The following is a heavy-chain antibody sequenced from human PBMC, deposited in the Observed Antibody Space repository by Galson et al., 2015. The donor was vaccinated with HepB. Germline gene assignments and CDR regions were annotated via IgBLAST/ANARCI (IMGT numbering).Heavy chain of an antibody. Sequence: SLRLSCAASGFIFSSYGMHWVRQAPGKGLEWVAVISDDGSNKYYADSVKGRFTISRDNSKNTLYLQMNSLRVEDTAVYFCAKDWLGYCSSTSCYSYFDYWGQGTRVTVSS. V-gene: IGHV3-30*18. J-gene: IGHJ4*02. CDR3: AKDWLGYCSSTSCYSYFDY. D-gene: IGHD2-2*02. CDR2: ISDDGSNK. CDR1: GFIFSSYG.